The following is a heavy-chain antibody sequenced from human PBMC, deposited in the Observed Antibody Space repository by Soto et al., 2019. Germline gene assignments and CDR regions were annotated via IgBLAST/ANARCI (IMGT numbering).Heavy chain of an antibody. CDR1: GGTFSSYA. V-gene: IGHV1-69*13. CDR3: ASLLDQPVVPAAITNYYYYGMDV. D-gene: IGHD2-2*01. CDR2: IIPIFGTA. J-gene: IGHJ6*02. Sequence: SVKFSCKASGGTFSSYAISWVRQAPGQGLEWMGGIIPIFGTANYAQKFQGRVTITADESTSTAYMELSSLRSEDTAVYYCASLLDQPVVPAAITNYYYYGMDVWGQGTTVTVSS.